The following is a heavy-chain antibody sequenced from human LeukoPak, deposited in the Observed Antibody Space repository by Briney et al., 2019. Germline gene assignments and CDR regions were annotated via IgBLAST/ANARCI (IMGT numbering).Heavy chain of an antibody. CDR1: GASINIYY. CDR2: ISYNGSN. Sequence: LETLSLTCTVSGASINIYYWGWVRQPPGKGLEWIGYISYNGSNNYNPSLKSRVTISEDTSKNQFSLKVTSVTAADTAVYFCARAPYYFYMDVWGKGTTVTVS. J-gene: IGHJ6*03. V-gene: IGHV4-59*08. CDR3: ARAPYYFYMDV.